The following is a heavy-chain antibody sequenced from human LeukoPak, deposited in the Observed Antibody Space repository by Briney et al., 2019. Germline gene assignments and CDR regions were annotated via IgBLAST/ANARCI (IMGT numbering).Heavy chain of an antibody. V-gene: IGHV4-34*01. J-gene: IGHJ4*02. D-gene: IGHD5-18*01. Sequence: SETLSLICAVYGGSFSAYYRSWIRQPPGKGLEWIGEINHSGSTNYNPSLKSRVTISVDTSKNQFSLKLSSVTAADTAVYYCAREVYSYGYVSPDYWGQGTLVTVSS. CDR2: INHSGST. CDR1: GGSFSAYY. CDR3: AREVYSYGYVSPDY.